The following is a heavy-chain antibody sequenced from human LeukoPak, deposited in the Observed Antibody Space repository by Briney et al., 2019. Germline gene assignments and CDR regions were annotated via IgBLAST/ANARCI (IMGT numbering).Heavy chain of an antibody. CDR1: GYTFTNYW. D-gene: IGHD3-10*01. CDR3: ARLFRRGVIIPPDY. V-gene: IGHV5-51*01. Sequence: GESLKISCEGSGYTFTNYWIGWVRQMPGKGLEWMGIIYPGDSDTRYSPSFQGQVTISADKSISTAYLQWSSLKASDTAMYYCARLFRRGVIIPPDYWGQGTLVTVSS. CDR2: IYPGDSDT. J-gene: IGHJ4*02.